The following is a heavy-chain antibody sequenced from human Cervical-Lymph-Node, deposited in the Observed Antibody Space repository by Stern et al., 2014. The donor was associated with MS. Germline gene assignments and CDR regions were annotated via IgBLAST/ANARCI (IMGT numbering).Heavy chain of an antibody. CDR3: AREDLADTAPSDF. J-gene: IGHJ4*02. CDR2: VVPIEGVE. CDR1: GDTFNNYI. D-gene: IGHD5-18*01. Sequence: VQLVESGAEVKKPGSSVKVSCKASGDTFNNYIFSWVRQAPGQGLEWMGRVVPIEGVENYAQKFQDRVTISADKSTSTVYMELRSLRSEDTAIYYCAREDLADTAPSDFWGQGTLVTVSS. V-gene: IGHV1-69*09.